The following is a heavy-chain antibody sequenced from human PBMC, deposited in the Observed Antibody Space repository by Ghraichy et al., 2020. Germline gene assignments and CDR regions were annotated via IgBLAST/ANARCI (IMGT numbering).Heavy chain of an antibody. Sequence: LTCAASGFTFDDYAMHWVRQAPGKGLEWVSGISWNSGSIGYADSVKGRFTISRDNAKNSLYLQMNSLRAEDTALYYCAKAARLTITGTTSVDYWGQGTLVTVSS. J-gene: IGHJ4*02. CDR2: ISWNSGSI. CDR1: GFTFDDYA. V-gene: IGHV3-9*01. D-gene: IGHD1-7*01. CDR3: AKAARLTITGTTSVDY.